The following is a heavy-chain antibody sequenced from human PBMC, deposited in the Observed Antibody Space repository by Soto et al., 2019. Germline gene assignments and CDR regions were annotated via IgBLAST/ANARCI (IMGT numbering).Heavy chain of an antibody. D-gene: IGHD3-3*01. CDR3: AKGRYDFWSPYYFDS. CDR1: VDDFA. V-gene: IGHV3-9*01. CDR2: ITWNSRVL. J-gene: IGHJ4*02. Sequence: PGGSLRLSXVGTVDDFAMHWVRQAPGKGLEWVSGITWNSRVLAYADSVKGRFTISRDNARNSLYLQMDSLRDEDTALYDCAKGRYDFWSPYYFDSWGQGTLVTVSS.